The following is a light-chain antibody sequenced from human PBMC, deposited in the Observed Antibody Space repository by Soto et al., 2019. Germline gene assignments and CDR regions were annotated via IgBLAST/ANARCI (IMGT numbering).Light chain of an antibody. CDR1: SSDVGGYNY. CDR2: EVS. Sequence: QSALTQPASVSGSPGQSITISCTGTSSDVGGYNYVSWYQQHPGKAPKLMICEVSNRPSGVSNRFSGSKSGNTASLTISGLQAEDEADYYCSSYTSSSTLVVFGGGTKSPS. V-gene: IGLV2-14*01. CDR3: SSYTSSSTLVV. J-gene: IGLJ2*01.